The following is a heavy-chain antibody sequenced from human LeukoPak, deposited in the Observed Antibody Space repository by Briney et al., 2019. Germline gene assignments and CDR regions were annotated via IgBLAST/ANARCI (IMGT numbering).Heavy chain of an antibody. J-gene: IGHJ6*02. V-gene: IGHV3-33*01. D-gene: IGHD6-13*01. CDR3: AREPPLTAAYYYGMDV. CDR1: GFTFSSYG. Sequence: GGSLRLSCAASGFTFSSYGMHWVRQAPGKGLEWVAVIWYDGSSKYYADSVKGRFTISRDNSKNTLYLQMNSLRAEDTAVYYCAREPPLTAAYYYGMDVWGQGTTVTVSS. CDR2: IWYDGSSK.